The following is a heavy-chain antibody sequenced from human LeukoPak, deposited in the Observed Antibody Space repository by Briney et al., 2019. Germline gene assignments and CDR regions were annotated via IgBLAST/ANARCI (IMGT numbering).Heavy chain of an antibody. CDR2: IIPIFGTA. Sequence: SVKVSCKASGGTFSSYAISWVRQAPGQGLEWMGGIIPIFGTANYAQKFQDRVTITTDESTSTAYMELSSLRSEDTAVYYCARVPLGYCSGGSCPYYFDYWGQGTLVTVSS. V-gene: IGHV1-69*05. D-gene: IGHD2-15*01. J-gene: IGHJ4*02. CDR1: GGTFSSYA. CDR3: ARVPLGYCSGGSCPYYFDY.